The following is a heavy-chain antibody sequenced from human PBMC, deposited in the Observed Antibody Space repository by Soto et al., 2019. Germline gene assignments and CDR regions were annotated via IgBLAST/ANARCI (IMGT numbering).Heavy chain of an antibody. CDR3: AAGVDSSGYYYVGAPCYYYGMDV. V-gene: IGHV1-58*01. Sequence: SVKVSCKASGFTFTSSAVQWVRQARGQRLEWIGWIVGGSGKTTYTQKFQERVTITRDMSTSTAYMELSSLRSEDTAVYYCAAGVDSSGYYYVGAPCYYYGMDVWGQGTTVTVSS. CDR2: IVGGSGKT. CDR1: GFTFTSSA. J-gene: IGHJ6*02. D-gene: IGHD3-22*01.